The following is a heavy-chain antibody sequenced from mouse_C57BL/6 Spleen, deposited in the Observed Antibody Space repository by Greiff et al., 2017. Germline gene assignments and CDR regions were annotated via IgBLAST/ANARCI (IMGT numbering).Heavy chain of an antibody. D-gene: IGHD1-1*01. J-gene: IGHJ3*01. CDR3: ARYDYDGSSHLAY. CDR1: GFNIKNYY. Sequence: EVQLQQSVAELVRPGASVKLSCTASGFNIKNYYMHWVKQRPEQGLEWIGRIDPANGSTKYKEKFQSKATITADKCSNTAYLQLSSLTSDDTAIYDCARYDYDGSSHLAYWGPGALVTVSA. CDR2: IDPANGST. V-gene: IGHV14-3*01.